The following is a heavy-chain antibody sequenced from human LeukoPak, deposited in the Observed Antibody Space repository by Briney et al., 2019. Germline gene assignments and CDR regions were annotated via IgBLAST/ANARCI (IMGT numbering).Heavy chain of an antibody. CDR2: IDVAGDT. D-gene: IGHD4/OR15-4a*01. CDR1: GFTFSMHD. V-gene: IGHV3-13*04. J-gene: IGHJ2*01. CDR3: AREQAGAGYRYLDV. Sequence: TGGSLRLSCEGSGFTFSMHDMHWVRQPTGKGLEWVSAIDVAGDTSQPASVKGRFTISRENAKNSFYLQMNGLRAGDTAVYYCAREQAGAGYRYLDVWGRGTLVTVSS.